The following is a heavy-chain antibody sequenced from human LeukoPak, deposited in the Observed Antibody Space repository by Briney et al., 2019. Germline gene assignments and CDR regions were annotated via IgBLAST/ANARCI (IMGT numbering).Heavy chain of an antibody. CDR2: IYSGGST. CDR1: GFTVSSNY. Sequence: PGGSLRLSCAASGFTVSSNYMCWVRQAPGKGLEWVSVIYSGGSTYYADSVKGRFTISRDNSKNTLYLQMNSLRAEDTAVYYCARDAVDPYYYYGMDVWGQGTTVTVSS. CDR3: ARDAVDPYYYYGMDV. D-gene: IGHD6-19*01. V-gene: IGHV3-53*01. J-gene: IGHJ6*02.